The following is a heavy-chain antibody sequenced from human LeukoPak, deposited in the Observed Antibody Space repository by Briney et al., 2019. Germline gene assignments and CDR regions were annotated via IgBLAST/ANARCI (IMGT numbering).Heavy chain of an antibody. CDR1: GFTFSNAW. CDR2: IKSKTDGGTT. Sequence: GGSLRLSCAASGFTFSNAWMSWVRQAPGKGLEWVGRIKSKTDGGTTDYAAPVKGRFTISRDDSKNTLYLQMNSLKTEDTAVYYCARGASGSYPFDYWGQGTLVTVSS. D-gene: IGHD1-26*01. CDR3: ARGASGSYPFDY. J-gene: IGHJ4*02. V-gene: IGHV3-15*01.